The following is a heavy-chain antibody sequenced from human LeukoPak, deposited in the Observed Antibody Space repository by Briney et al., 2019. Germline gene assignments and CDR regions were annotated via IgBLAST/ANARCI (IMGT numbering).Heavy chain of an antibody. Sequence: SETLSLTCTVSGGSISSSSYYWGWIRQPPGKGLEWIGSIYYSGSTYYNPSLKSRVTISVDTSKNQFSLKLSSVTAADTAAYYCARRYSSSWFPFDYWGQGTLVTVSS. CDR3: ARRYSSSWFPFDY. J-gene: IGHJ4*02. V-gene: IGHV4-39*01. CDR1: GGSISSSSYY. CDR2: IYYSGST. D-gene: IGHD6-13*01.